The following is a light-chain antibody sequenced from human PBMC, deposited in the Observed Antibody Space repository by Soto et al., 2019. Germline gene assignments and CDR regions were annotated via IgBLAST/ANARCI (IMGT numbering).Light chain of an antibody. CDR3: QQNNNWPPRLT. Sequence: IVMTQSPVTLSVSPGERATLSCRASQNIGSNLAWYQQKPGQAPRLLIYGASTRATDIPARFSGSGSGTDFPLTISSLQPADFAVYYCQQNNNWPPRLTFGGGPRWRSN. CDR2: GAS. J-gene: IGKJ4*01. V-gene: IGKV3-15*01. CDR1: QNIGSN.